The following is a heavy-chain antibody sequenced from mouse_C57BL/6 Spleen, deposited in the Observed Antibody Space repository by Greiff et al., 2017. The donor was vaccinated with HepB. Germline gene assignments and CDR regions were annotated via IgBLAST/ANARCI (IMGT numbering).Heavy chain of an antibody. Sequence: EVQLQQSGPVLVKPGASVKMSCKASGYTFTDYYMNWVKQSHGKSLEWIGVINPYNGGTSYNQTFKGKATLTVDKSSRTAYMELNSLTSEDSAVYYCARVDDPLYDAMDYWGQGTSVTVSS. CDR3: ARVDDPLYDAMDY. CDR1: GYTFTDYY. J-gene: IGHJ4*01. D-gene: IGHD2-3*01. V-gene: IGHV1-19*01. CDR2: INPYNGGT.